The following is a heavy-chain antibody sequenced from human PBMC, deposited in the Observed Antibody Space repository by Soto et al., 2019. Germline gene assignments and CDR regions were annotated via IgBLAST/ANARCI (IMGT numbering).Heavy chain of an antibody. CDR3: ARGSLGQWGHAMDV. D-gene: IGHD1-26*01. V-gene: IGHV3-11*01. CDR1: GITFSDSY. J-gene: IGHJ6*02. CDR2: MSSSGNNI. Sequence: QVHLVESGGGLVKPGGSQRISCAASGITFSDSYMNWILQAPGKGLELVSYMSSSGNNINFAGSVRGRFTVSKDNANNSVYLQMYSLTAEDTAIFFSARGSLGQWGHAMDVWGQGTTVTVSS.